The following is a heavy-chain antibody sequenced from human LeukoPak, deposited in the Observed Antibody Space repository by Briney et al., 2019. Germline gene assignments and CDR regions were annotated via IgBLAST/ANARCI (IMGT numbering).Heavy chain of an antibody. CDR2: ISASGGST. Sequence: GGSLRLSCAASGFTVSNNYMSWVRQAPGKGLEWVSAISASGGSTYYADSVKGRFTISRDNSKNTLFLQMNTLRAEDTAVYYCAKPIPGVAAAGDYWGQGTLVTVSS. J-gene: IGHJ4*02. D-gene: IGHD6-13*01. CDR1: GFTVSNNY. V-gene: IGHV3-23*01. CDR3: AKPIPGVAAAGDY.